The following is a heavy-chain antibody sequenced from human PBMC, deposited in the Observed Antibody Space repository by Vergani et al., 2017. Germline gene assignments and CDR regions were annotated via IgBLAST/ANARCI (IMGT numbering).Heavy chain of an antibody. CDR1: GYTFTSYD. J-gene: IGHJ6*02. Sequence: QVQLVQSGAEVKKPGASVKVSCKASGYTFTSYDINWVRQATGQGLEWMGWMNPNSGNTGYAQKFQGRVNITRNTSISTAYMELSSLRSEDTAVYYCARGGPRIAVAGTYYYYYGMDVWGQGTTVTVSS. D-gene: IGHD6-19*01. CDR3: ARGGPRIAVAGTYYYYYGMDV. CDR2: MNPNSGNT. V-gene: IGHV1-8*03.